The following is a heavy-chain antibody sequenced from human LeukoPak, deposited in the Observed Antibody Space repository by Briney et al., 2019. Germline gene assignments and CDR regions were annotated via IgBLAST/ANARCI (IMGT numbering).Heavy chain of an antibody. CDR2: ISGSGGNT. Sequence: GGSLRLSCEASGFTFSSYWMSWVRQAPGKGLEWVSVISGSGGNTYHADSVKGRFTISRDNSKNTVYLQMNSLRAEDTAVYYCARVRQLWSGGFDCWGQGTLVTVSS. D-gene: IGHD5-18*01. V-gene: IGHV3-23*01. J-gene: IGHJ4*02. CDR1: GFTFSSYW. CDR3: ARVRQLWSGGFDC.